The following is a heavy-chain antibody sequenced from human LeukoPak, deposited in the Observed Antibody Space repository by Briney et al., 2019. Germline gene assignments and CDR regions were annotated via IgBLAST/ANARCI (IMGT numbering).Heavy chain of an antibody. V-gene: IGHV4-59*08. Sequence: KPSETLSLTCTVSGGTISSYYWNWIRQPPGKGLEWIGYIHSSGSTKYNPSLKSRVTISVDTSKNQFSLKLSSVTAADTAVYYCARWYSSGWAFGYWGQGTLVTVSS. J-gene: IGHJ4*02. CDR2: IHSSGST. CDR3: ARWYSSGWAFGY. D-gene: IGHD6-19*01. CDR1: GGTISSYY.